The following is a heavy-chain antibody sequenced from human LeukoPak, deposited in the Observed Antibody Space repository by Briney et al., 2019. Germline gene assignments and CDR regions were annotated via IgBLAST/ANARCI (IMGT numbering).Heavy chain of an antibody. CDR2: IRSKPSGATT. V-gene: IGHV3-49*04. CDR1: GFAFGDYP. Sequence: PGGSLRLSCTASGFAFGDYPMSWVRQAPGKGLDCVGFIRSKPSGATTEYATSVKGRFTISRDDSQSIAYLQMNSLITEDTAVYYCTRVLPGRTFDSWGQGTLVTVSS. J-gene: IGHJ4*02. CDR3: TRVLPGRTFDS. D-gene: IGHD1-14*01.